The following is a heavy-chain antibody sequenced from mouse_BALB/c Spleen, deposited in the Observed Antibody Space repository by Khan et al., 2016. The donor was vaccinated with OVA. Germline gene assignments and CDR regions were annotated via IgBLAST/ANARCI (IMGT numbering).Heavy chain of an antibody. CDR1: GFNIKDTY. D-gene: IGHD2-14*01. Sequence: EVQLQESGAELVKPGASVKLSCTASGFNIKDTYMHWVKQRPEQGLEWIGRIDPANDYTKHDPKFQGKATIAADTSSNTAYLQLRSLTSEDTAVYYCARSYYRYDGPYTMDYWGHGTSVTVSS. J-gene: IGHJ4*01. CDR2: IDPANDYT. V-gene: IGHV14-3*02. CDR3: ARSYYRYDGPYTMDY.